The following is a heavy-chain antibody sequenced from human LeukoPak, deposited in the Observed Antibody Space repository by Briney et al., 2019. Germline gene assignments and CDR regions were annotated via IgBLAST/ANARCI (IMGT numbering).Heavy chain of an antibody. Sequence: GGSLRLSCAASGFTFSSYGMHWVRQAPGKGLEWVAVISYDGSNKYYADSVKGRFTISRDNSKNTLYLQMNSLRAEDTAVYYXXXXXXXXXIFGGRGYFDCWGQGTLVTVSS. J-gene: IGHJ4*02. CDR3: XXXXXXXXIFGGRGYFDC. CDR1: GFTFSSYG. V-gene: IGHV3-30*03. D-gene: IGHD3-3*01. CDR2: ISYDGSNK.